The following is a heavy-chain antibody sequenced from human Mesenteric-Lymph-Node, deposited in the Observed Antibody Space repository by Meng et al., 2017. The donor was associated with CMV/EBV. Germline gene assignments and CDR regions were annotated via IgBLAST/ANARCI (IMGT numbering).Heavy chain of an antibody. CDR1: GYTFTSYY. J-gene: IGHJ6*02. Sequence: ASVKVSCKASGYTFTSYYMHWVRQAPGQGLEWMGTINPRGGSTSYAQKFQGRVTMTRDTSTSTVYMELSSLTSEDTAVYFCARDGRPISRGSPYNYNGMDVWGQGTRVTVSS. D-gene: IGHD3-3*01. CDR3: ARDGRPISRGSPYNYNGMDV. CDR2: INPRGGST. V-gene: IGHV1-46*01.